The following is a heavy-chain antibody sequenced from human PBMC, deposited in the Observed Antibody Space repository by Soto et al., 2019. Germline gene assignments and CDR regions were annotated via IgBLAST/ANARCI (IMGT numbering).Heavy chain of an antibody. CDR3: AKDPSIYEYYFDY. CDR1: GFTFDDYT. D-gene: IGHD4-4*01. CDR2: ISWDGYGT. Sequence: GGSLRLSCAASGFTFDDYTMHWVRQAPGKGLEWVSLISWDGYGTYYADSVRGRFTISRDNSKISLYLQMNSLRTEDTALYYCAKDPSIYEYYFDYWGQATLVPVSS. V-gene: IGHV3-43*01. J-gene: IGHJ4*02.